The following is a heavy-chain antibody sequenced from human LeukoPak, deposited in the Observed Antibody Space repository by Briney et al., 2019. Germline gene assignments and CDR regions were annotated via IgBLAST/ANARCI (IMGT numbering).Heavy chain of an antibody. D-gene: IGHD4-23*01. CDR3: ARVSDGGTPPSHDY. V-gene: IGHV1-8*01. Sequence: APVKVSCKASGYTFSSYDIHWVRQATGQGLEWMGWMNPNSGNTGYAQNFQGRVTMTRNTSINTAYLELSSLRSEDTAVYYCARVSDGGTPPSHDYWGQGTLVTVSS. CDR2: MNPNSGNT. CDR1: GYTFSSYD. J-gene: IGHJ4*02.